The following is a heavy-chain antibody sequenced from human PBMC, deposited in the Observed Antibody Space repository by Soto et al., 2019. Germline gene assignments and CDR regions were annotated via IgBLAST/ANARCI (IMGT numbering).Heavy chain of an antibody. J-gene: IGHJ5*02. CDR1: GYTFTSYA. Sequence: VQLVQSGAEVKKPGASVKVSCKASGYTFTSYAMHWVHQAPGQRLEWMGWINAGNGNTKYSQKFQGRVTITRDTSASTAYMELSSLRSEDTAVYYWARNYDILTGYYSPNRFDPWGQGTLVTVSS. CDR2: INAGNGNT. D-gene: IGHD3-9*01. V-gene: IGHV1-3*01. CDR3: ARNYDILTGYYSPNRFDP.